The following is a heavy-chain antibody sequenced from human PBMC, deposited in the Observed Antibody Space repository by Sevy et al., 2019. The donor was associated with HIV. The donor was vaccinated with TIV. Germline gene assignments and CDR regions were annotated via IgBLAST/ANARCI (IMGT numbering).Heavy chain of an antibody. Sequence: GGSLRLSCAASGFTLSSYGMHWVRQAPGKGLEWVAVISYDGSNKYYAESVKGRFTISRDNSKNTLYLQMNSLRAEDTAVYYCAKDAEQQLIPYYYYYYMDVWGKGATVTVSS. J-gene: IGHJ6*03. CDR2: ISYDGSNK. CDR3: AKDAEQQLIPYYYYYYMDV. D-gene: IGHD6-13*01. V-gene: IGHV3-30*18. CDR1: GFTLSSYG.